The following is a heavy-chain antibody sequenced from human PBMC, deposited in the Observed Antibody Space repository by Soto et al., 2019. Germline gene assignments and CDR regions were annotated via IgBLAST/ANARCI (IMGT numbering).Heavy chain of an antibody. CDR1: GDSINSFY. V-gene: IGHV4-59*01. CDR3: ARAPYNWNLHYFDY. CDR2: IYYSGST. D-gene: IGHD1-20*01. Sequence: SETLSLTCTVSGDSINSFYWNWIRQPPGKKLEWIGNIYYSGSTNYNPSLKSRVTISVDTSKNQFSLRLTSVTAADTAVYYCARAPYNWNLHYFDYWGQGTLVTVSS. J-gene: IGHJ4*02.